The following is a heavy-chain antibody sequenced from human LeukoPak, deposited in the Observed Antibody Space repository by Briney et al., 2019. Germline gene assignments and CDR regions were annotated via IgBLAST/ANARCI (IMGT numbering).Heavy chain of an antibody. J-gene: IGHJ4*02. D-gene: IGHD5-18*01. V-gene: IGHV3-21*01. CDR3: ARVDGYSYGYFGDY. CDR2: ISSSSSYI. Sequence: GGSLRLSCAASGFTFSSYSMNWVRQAPGKGLEWASSISSSSSYIYYADSVKGRFTISRDNAKNSLYLQMNSLRAEDTAVYYCARVDGYSYGYFGDYWGQGTLVTVSS. CDR1: GFTFSSYS.